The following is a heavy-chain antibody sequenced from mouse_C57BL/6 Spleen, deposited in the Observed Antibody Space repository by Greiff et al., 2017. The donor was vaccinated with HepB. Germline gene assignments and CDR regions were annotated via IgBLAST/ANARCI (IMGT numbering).Heavy chain of an antibody. Sequence: EVQGVESGGGLVKPGGSLKLSCAASGFTFSSYAMSWVRQTPEKRLEWVATISDGGSYTYYPDNVKGRFTISRDNAKNNLYLQMSHLKSEDTAMYYCARERPYYSNYVGCMDYWGQGTSVTVSS. CDR3: ARERPYYSNYVGCMDY. CDR1: GFTFSSYA. D-gene: IGHD2-5*01. V-gene: IGHV5-4*01. CDR2: ISDGGSYT. J-gene: IGHJ4*01.